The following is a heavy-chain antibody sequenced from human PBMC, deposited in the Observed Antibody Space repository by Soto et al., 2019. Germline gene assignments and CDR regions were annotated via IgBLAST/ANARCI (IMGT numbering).Heavy chain of an antibody. D-gene: IGHD1-1*01. Sequence: GASVKFSCKASGGTFSSYAISWVRQAPGQGLECMGGIIPVFGTANYAQKFQGRVTINADESTSTVYMELSSPRSEDTAVYYCARGWNDFPHWGQGTLVTVSS. J-gene: IGHJ1*01. CDR2: IIPVFGTA. CDR1: GGTFSSYA. CDR3: ARGWNDFPH. V-gene: IGHV1-69*13.